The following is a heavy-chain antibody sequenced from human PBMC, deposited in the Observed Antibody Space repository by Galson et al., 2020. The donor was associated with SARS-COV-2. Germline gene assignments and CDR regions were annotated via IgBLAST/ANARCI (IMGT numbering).Heavy chain of an antibody. D-gene: IGHD3-10*01. J-gene: IGHJ4*02. Sequence: SQTLSLTCAVSGDPVSSNSASWNWIRQSPSRGLEWLGRTYFRSNWYTEYAVSVKSRVTITADTSKNQFSLQLNSVTPEDTAVYYCAKGTEGRGVIDYFDYWGQGTLVTVSS. CDR3: AKGTEGRGVIDYFDY. CDR2: TYFRSNWYT. V-gene: IGHV6-1*01. CDR1: GDPVSSNSAS.